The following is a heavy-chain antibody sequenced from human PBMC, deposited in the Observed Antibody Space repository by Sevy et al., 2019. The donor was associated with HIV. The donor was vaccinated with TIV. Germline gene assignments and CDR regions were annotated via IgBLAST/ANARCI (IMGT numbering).Heavy chain of an antibody. V-gene: IGHV3-30*18. Sequence: GGSLRLSCAASHYTFSSYTMHWVRQAPGKGLDWVAAISYDGNNRYYADSVKGRFTISRDNSKNTLYLQMDSVRPEDTAVYYCAKEDYGGNLPNYFASWGQGTRVTVSS. D-gene: IGHD4-17*01. CDR3: AKEDYGGNLPNYFAS. CDR2: ISYDGNNR. CDR1: HYTFSSYT. J-gene: IGHJ4*02.